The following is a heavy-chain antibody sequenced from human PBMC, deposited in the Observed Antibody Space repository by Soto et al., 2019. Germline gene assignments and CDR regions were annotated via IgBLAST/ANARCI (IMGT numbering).Heavy chain of an antibody. Sequence: EVQLSESGGGLTQRGGSLRLSCVASGFTFDSYAMNWIRQAPGKGLEWVSVISGGGTSTYYADSVKGRFTVSREDAKNSLFLQLNSLRVGDTAVYYCARGSRRGSGSLRPGPSDIFDIWGRGTMVIVSS. CDR1: GFTFDSYA. J-gene: IGHJ3*02. V-gene: IGHV3-23*01. D-gene: IGHD3-10*01. CDR3: ARGSRRGSGSLRPGPSDIFDI. CDR2: ISGGGTST.